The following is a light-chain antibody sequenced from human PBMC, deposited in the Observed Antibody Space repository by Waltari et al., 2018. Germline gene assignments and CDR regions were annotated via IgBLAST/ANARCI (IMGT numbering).Light chain of an antibody. CDR3: SAYTRSGTYV. Sequence: QSALTQAASGSGSPGQSIPLPCTGTSSDVGAHKTVSWYQQPPGKAPKVLIYDVTSRPSGVSNRFSGSKSGNTASLTISGLQAEDEADYYCSAYTRSGTYVFGTGTKVTVL. CDR1: SSDVGAHKT. J-gene: IGLJ1*01. CDR2: DVT. V-gene: IGLV2-14*03.